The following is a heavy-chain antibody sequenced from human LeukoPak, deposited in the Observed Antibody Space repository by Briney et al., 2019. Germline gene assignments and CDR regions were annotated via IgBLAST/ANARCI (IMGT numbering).Heavy chain of an antibody. CDR1: GFIVSSND. CDR3: ARGGADHYAFDV. D-gene: IGHD1-14*01. J-gene: IGHJ3*01. Sequence: GGSLRLSCALSGFIVSSNDMSWVRQAPGEGLEWVSGIHSGGTTYYADSVKGRFTISRQNSKNTLYLQMNSLTSEDTAVYFYARGGADHYAFDVWGQGTKVTVSS. CDR2: IHSGGTT. V-gene: IGHV3-53*04.